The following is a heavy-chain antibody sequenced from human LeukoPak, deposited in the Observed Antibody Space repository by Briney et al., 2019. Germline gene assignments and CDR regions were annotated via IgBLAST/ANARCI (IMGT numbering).Heavy chain of an antibody. CDR2: IRYDGSNK. Sequence: PGGSLRLSCAASGFTFSNYGMHWVRQAPGKGLEWVSFIRYDGSNKSYADSVKGRFTISRDNSKNTLYLQMDSLRAEDTAVYYCARARKSGSITKIRGIKGRGWFDPWGQGTLVTVSS. D-gene: IGHD3-10*01. V-gene: IGHV3-30*02. CDR3: ARARKSGSITKIRGIKGRGWFDP. CDR1: GFTFSNYG. J-gene: IGHJ5*02.